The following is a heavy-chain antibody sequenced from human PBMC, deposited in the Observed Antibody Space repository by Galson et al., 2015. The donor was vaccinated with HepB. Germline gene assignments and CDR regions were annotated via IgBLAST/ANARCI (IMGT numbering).Heavy chain of an antibody. V-gene: IGHV3-33*08. CDR3: ARGESSSWPQYDY. CDR2: IWYDGSNK. D-gene: IGHD6-13*01. CDR1: GFTFSSYS. Sequence: SLRLSCAASGFTFSSYSMHWVRQAPGKGLEWVAVIWYDGSNKYYADSVKGRFTISRDNSKNTLYLQMNSLRAEDTAVYYCARGESSSWPQYDYWGQGTLVTVSS. J-gene: IGHJ4*02.